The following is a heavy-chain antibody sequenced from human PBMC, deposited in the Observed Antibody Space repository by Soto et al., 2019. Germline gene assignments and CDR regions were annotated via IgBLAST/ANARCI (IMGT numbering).Heavy chain of an antibody. CDR3: ARSAGLDRDFNY. Sequence: QVQLVQSGAEVKKPGSSVKVSCKASGGPFSSDSFSWVRQAPGQGLAGMGGIIPMFDTPIYAQKFQDRVTSTADASTSTAYMQLSSLRSGDTAVYYFARSAGLDRDFNYWGQGSLVTVSS. CDR1: GGPFSSDS. V-gene: IGHV1-69*12. J-gene: IGHJ4*02. D-gene: IGHD6-13*01. CDR2: IIPMFDTP.